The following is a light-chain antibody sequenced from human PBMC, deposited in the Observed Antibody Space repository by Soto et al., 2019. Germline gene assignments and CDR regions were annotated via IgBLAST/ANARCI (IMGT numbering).Light chain of an antibody. V-gene: IGKV1-5*03. Sequence: DIQMTQSPSTLSASVGDRVTITCRASQSISSWLAWYRQKPGKAPKLLIYKASSLESGVPSRFSGSGSGTEFTLTISSLQPDDFATYYCQQYNDYPGTFGQGTKV. CDR2: KAS. CDR1: QSISSW. J-gene: IGKJ1*01. CDR3: QQYNDYPGT.